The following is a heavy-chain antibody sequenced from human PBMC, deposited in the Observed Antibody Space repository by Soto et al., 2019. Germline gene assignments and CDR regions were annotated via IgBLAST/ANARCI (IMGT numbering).Heavy chain of an antibody. CDR3: AKQGYCTNGVCYTCDY. J-gene: IGHJ4*02. V-gene: IGHV3-23*01. Sequence: PGGSLRLSCAASGFTFSSYAMSWVRQAPGKGLEWVSAISGSGGSTYYADSVKGRFTISRDNSKNTLYLQMNSLRAEDTAVYYCAKQGYCTNGVCYTCDYWGQGTLVTAPQ. CDR2: ISGSGGST. D-gene: IGHD2-8*01. CDR1: GFTFSSYA.